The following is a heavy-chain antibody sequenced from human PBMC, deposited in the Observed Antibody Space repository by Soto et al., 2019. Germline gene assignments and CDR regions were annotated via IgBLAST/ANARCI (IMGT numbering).Heavy chain of an antibody. V-gene: IGHV4-59*12. D-gene: IGHD1-26*01. Sequence: SETLSLTCTVSGGSISSYYWSWIRQPPGKGLEWIGYIYHSGSTYYNPSLKSRVTISVDRSKNQFSLKLSSVTAADTAVYYCARVPLLWGQGTLVTVSS. J-gene: IGHJ4*02. CDR1: GGSISSYY. CDR2: IYHSGST. CDR3: ARVPLL.